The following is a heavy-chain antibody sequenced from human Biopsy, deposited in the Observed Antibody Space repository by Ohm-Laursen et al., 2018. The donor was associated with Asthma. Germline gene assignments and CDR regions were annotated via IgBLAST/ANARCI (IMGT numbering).Heavy chain of an antibody. J-gene: IGHJ4*02. CDR3: ARPRWGPYGY. CDR1: GFTFSSYS. D-gene: IGHD4-17*01. Sequence: SLRLSCAAPGFTFSSYSMNWVRQAPGKGLEWVSYISSSSSTIYYADSVKGRFTISRDNAKNSLYLQMNSLGDEDTAVYYCARPRWGPYGYWGQGTLVTVSS. CDR2: ISSSSSTI. V-gene: IGHV3-48*02.